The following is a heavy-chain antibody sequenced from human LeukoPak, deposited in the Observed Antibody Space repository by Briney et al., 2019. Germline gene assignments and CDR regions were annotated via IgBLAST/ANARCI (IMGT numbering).Heavy chain of an antibody. CDR2: ISSSSSYI. D-gene: IGHD3-10*01. CDR3: ASSMYGSGSSPYYYYYYMDV. J-gene: IGHJ6*03. V-gene: IGHV3-21*01. CDR1: GFTFSSYS. Sequence: GGSLRLSCAASGFTFSSYSMNWVRQAPGKGLEWVSSISSSSSYIYYADSVKGRFTISRDNAKNSLYLQMNSLRAEDTAVYYCASSMYGSGSSPYYYYYYMDVWGKGTTVTVSS.